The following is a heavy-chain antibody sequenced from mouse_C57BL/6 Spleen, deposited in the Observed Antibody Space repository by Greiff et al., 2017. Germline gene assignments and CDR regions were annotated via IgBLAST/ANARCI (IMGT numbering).Heavy chain of an antibody. CDR2: IHPNSGST. CDR1: GYTFTSYW. V-gene: IGHV1-64*01. D-gene: IGHD1-1*01. J-gene: IGHJ1*03. CDR3: ARNYGSSYWYFDV. Sequence: QVQLQQPGAELVKPGASVKLSCKASGYTFTSYWMHWVKQRPGQGLEWIGMIHPNSGSTNYNVKFKSKATLTVDKSSSTAYMQLSSLTSEDSAVYYCARNYGSSYWYFDVWGTGTTVTVSS.